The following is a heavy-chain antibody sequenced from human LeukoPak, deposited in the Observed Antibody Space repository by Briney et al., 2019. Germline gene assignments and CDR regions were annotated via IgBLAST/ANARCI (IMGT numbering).Heavy chain of an antibody. CDR2: ISGSGGST. Sequence: GGSLRLSCAASGFSLTSSAMNWVRQAPGKGLEWVSAISGSGGSTYYADSVKGRFTISRDNSKNTLYLQMNSLRAEDTAVYYCAKEQAYRTGNWGSGDAYDYWGQGTLVTVSS. CDR3: AKEQAYRTGNWGSGDAYDY. J-gene: IGHJ4*02. CDR1: GFSLTSSA. V-gene: IGHV3-23*01. D-gene: IGHD7-27*01.